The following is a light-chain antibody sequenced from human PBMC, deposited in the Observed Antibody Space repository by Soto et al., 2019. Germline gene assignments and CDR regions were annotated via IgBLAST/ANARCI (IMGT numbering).Light chain of an antibody. CDR3: QQYGSPWT. V-gene: IGKV3-20*01. Sequence: EIVLTQSPGTLSLSPGERATLSRRASQSVSSSYLAWYQQKPGQAPRLLIYGASSRATGIPDRFSGSGSGTDFTLTISRLEPEDFAVYYCQQYGSPWTFGQGTKVEIK. J-gene: IGKJ1*01. CDR1: QSVSSSY. CDR2: GAS.